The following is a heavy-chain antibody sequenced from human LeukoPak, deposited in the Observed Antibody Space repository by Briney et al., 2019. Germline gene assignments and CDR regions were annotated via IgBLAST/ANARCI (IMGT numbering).Heavy chain of an antibody. CDR3: ARGRNWQTFYHYYMDV. V-gene: IGHV4-34*01. J-gene: IGHJ6*03. CDR2: INHGGVT. Sequence: SETLSLTCGVSGGSFSGHYWTWLRQTPGKGLEWMGEINHGGVTNYNPSLKSRVSISIDTSTNESSLNMSSVTAADNGIYYCARGRNWQTFYHYYMDVWGKGATVTVS. CDR1: GGSFSGHY. D-gene: IGHD1-14*01.